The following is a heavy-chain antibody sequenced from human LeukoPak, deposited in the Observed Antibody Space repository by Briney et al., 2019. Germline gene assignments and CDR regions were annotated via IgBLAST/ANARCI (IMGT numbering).Heavy chain of an antibody. CDR3: AKGGGAYGGIDY. Sequence: GGSLRLSCAVSGFTYNSYAMNWVRQAPGKGLEWVSAITHSGGRAYFADSVKGRFTISRDNAKNTLYLQMNSLRADDTAIYYCAKGGGAYGGIDYWGQGTLVTVSS. CDR2: ITHSGGRA. D-gene: IGHD4-23*01. V-gene: IGHV3-23*01. J-gene: IGHJ4*02. CDR1: GFTYNSYA.